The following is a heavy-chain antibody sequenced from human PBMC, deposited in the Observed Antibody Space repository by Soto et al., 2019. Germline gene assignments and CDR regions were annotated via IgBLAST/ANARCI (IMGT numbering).Heavy chain of an antibody. Sequence: GGSLRLSCAASGFTFSSYAMHWVRQAPGKGLEWVAVISYDGSNKYYADSVKGRFTISRDNSKNTLYLQMNSLRAEDTAVYYCARDPDYDFWSGSPYGMDVWGQGTTVTVSS. CDR3: ARDPDYDFWSGSPYGMDV. J-gene: IGHJ6*02. D-gene: IGHD3-3*01. CDR2: ISYDGSNK. CDR1: GFTFSSYA. V-gene: IGHV3-30-3*01.